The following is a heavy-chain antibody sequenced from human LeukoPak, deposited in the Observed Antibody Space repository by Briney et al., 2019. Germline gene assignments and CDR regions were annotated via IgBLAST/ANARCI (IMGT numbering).Heavy chain of an antibody. CDR2: IIPIFGTA. CDR3: ARDTIPVEMATSGFDY. J-gene: IGHJ4*02. V-gene: IGHV1-69*01. Sequence: SVKVSCKASGGTFSSYAISWVRQAPGQGLEWMGGIIPIFGTANYAQKFQGRVTITADESTSTAYMELSSLRSEDTAVYYCARDTIPVEMATSGFDYWGQGTLVTVSS. D-gene: IGHD5-24*01. CDR1: GGTFSSYA.